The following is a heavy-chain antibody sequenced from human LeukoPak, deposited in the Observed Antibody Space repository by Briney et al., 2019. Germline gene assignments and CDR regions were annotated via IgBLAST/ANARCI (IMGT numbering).Heavy chain of an antibody. J-gene: IGHJ5*02. Sequence: GASVKVSCKVSGYTRTELSMHWVRQAPGKGLEWMGGFDPEDGETIYAQKFQGRVTMTEDTSTDTVYMELSSLRSEDTAVYYCATHDSSSWPGWFDPWGQGTLVTVSS. CDR1: GYTRTELS. CDR2: FDPEDGET. CDR3: ATHDSSSWPGWFDP. V-gene: IGHV1-24*01. D-gene: IGHD6-13*01.